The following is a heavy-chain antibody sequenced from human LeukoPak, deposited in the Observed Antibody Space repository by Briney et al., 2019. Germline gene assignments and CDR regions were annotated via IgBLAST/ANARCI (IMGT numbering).Heavy chain of an antibody. D-gene: IGHD6-13*01. J-gene: IGHJ5*02. V-gene: IGHV3-23*01. CDR2: ISGSGGST. Sequence: QPGGSLRLSCAASGFTFSSYAMGCVRQAPGKGLEWVSAISGSGGSTYYADSVKGRFTISRDNSKNTLYLQMNSLRAEDTAVYYCAKYPPSWYSSSWYGFDPWGQGTLVTVSS. CDR1: GFTFSSYA. CDR3: AKYPPSWYSSSWYGFDP.